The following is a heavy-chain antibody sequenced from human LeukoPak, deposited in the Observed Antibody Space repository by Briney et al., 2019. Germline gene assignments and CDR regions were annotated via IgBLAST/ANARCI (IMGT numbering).Heavy chain of an antibody. D-gene: IGHD4-23*01. J-gene: IGHJ4*02. CDR3: ATELRWKEY. CDR1: GYTFTSYD. V-gene: IGHV1-8*01. Sequence: ASVKVSRKASGYTFTSYDINWVRQATGQGLEWLRWMNPNSGNTGYAQKFQGRVTMTSDTSIDTAYMELGSLRSEDTAVYYCATELRWKEYWGQGTLVTVSS. CDR2: MNPNSGNT.